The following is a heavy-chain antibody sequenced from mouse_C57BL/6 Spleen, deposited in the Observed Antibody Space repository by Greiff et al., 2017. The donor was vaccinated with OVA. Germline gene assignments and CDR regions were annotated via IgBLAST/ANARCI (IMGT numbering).Heavy chain of an antibody. J-gene: IGHJ2*01. CDR1: GYAFSSYW. V-gene: IGHV1-80*01. CDR2: IYPGDGDT. D-gene: IGHD2-5*01. Sequence: VQLQQSGAELVKPGASVKISCKASGYAFSSYWMNWVKQRPGKGLEWIGQIYPGDGDTNYNGKFKGKATLTADKSSSTAYMQLSSLTSEDSAVYFCARLPSYYSNYGDYWGQGTTLTVSS. CDR3: ARLPSYYSNYGDY.